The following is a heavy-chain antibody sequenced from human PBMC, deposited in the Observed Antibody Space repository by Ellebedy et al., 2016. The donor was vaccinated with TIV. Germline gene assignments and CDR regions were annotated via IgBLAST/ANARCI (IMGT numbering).Heavy chain of an antibody. J-gene: IGHJ6*02. V-gene: IGHV3-49*03. CDR3: TRDGDSSSWYRYYYGMDV. CDR2: IRSKAYGGTT. D-gene: IGHD6-13*01. Sequence: GGSLRLSXTASGFTFGDYAMSWFRQAPGKGLEWVGFIRSKAYGGTTEYAASVKGRFTISRDDSKSIAYLQMNSLKTEDTAVYYCTRDGDSSSWYRYYYGMDVWGQGTTVTVSS. CDR1: GFTFGDYA.